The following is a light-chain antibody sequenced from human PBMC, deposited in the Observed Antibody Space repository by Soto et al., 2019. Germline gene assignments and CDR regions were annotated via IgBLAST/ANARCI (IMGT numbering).Light chain of an antibody. CDR1: QGIRFY. J-gene: IGKJ4*01. Sequence: DIQMTQSPSSVSASVGDRVTITCRASQGIRFYLAWYQHKPDKAPKSLIYAASNLQSGVPSRFSGSGYGTEVTLTVSSLQPEDFATYYCQQYNSYPRTFGGGTKVEIK. CDR3: QQYNSYPRT. CDR2: AAS. V-gene: IGKV1D-16*01.